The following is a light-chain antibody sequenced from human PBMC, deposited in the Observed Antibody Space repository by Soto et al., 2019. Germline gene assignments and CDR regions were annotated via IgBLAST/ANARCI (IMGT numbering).Light chain of an antibody. Sequence: NELTQSPSSLSASVGDRVTITCQASHDLRNDLNWYQQKSGKAPKFLIHEASTLEAGVPSRFIRSGSATDCTFTISALQPEDAATYDGQQYDNLPLNCGGGTKVE. CDR1: HDLRND. J-gene: IGKJ4*01. CDR2: EAS. V-gene: IGKV1-33*01. CDR3: QQYDNLPLN.